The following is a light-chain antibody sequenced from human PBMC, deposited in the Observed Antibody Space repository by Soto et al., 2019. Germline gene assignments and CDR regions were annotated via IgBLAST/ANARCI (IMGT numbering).Light chain of an antibody. V-gene: IGKV3-11*01. J-gene: IGKJ5*01. CDR3: QVRTNWSIA. CDR2: DAS. CDR1: QSVSSY. Sequence: VLPKSPATLSLSPGERATLSCRASQSVSSYLAWYQQKPGQAPRLLIYDASNRATGIPARFSGTGSGTDFTLTINNLEPEDFAVYYCQVRTNWSIAFGRGTRLEVK.